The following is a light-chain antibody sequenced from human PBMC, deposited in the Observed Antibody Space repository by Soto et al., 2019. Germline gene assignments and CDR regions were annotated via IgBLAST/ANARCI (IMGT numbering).Light chain of an antibody. Sequence: QSALTQPASVSGSPGQSITISCTGTSSDVGAYNRVSWYQHHPGKVPTLIIFEVSNRPSGVSNRFSGSKSGNTASLTISGLRPEDDADYYCSSYTRSATPYIYGSGTKLTVL. CDR3: SSYTRSATPYI. CDR2: EVS. V-gene: IGLV2-14*01. CDR1: SSDVGAYNR. J-gene: IGLJ1*01.